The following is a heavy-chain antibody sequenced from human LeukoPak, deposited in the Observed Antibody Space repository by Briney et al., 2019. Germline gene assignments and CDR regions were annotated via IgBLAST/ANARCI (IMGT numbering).Heavy chain of an antibody. CDR2: ISAYNGNT. CDR3: ARRGGKNYGDYVLYYDYMDV. Sequence: ASVKVSCKASGYTFTSYGIAWVRQAPGQGLEWLGWISAYNGNTNYAQNLQGRVTMTTDTSTSTAYMELRSLKSDDTAVYYCARRGGKNYGDYVLYYDYMDVWGKGTTVTVSS. CDR1: GYTFTSYG. V-gene: IGHV1-18*01. J-gene: IGHJ6*03. D-gene: IGHD4-17*01.